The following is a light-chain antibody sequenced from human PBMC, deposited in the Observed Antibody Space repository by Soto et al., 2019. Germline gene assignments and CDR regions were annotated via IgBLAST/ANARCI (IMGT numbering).Light chain of an antibody. CDR1: SSDVGRYTY. J-gene: IGLJ1*01. CDR2: EVS. V-gene: IGLV2-8*01. Sequence: QSLLTQPPSASGSPGQSVTISCTGTSSDVGRYTYVSWYQQHPDKAPKLIIYEVSKRPSGVPDRFSGSKSGNTASLTISGLQAEDEADYYCSSYAGSPSYVFGTGTKDTVL. CDR3: SSYAGSPSYV.